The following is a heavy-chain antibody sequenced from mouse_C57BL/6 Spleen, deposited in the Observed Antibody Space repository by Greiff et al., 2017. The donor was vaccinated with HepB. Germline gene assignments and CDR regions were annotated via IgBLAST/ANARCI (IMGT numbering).Heavy chain of an antibody. V-gene: IGHV1-53*01. J-gene: IGHJ4*01. CDR3: ARESYYGSSLYYAMDY. CDR1: GYTFTSYW. D-gene: IGHD1-1*01. CDR2: INPSNGGT. Sequence: QVQLQQPGTELVKPGASVKLSCKASGYTFTSYWMHWVKQRPGQGLEWIGNINPSNGGTNYNEKFKSKATLTVDKSSSTAYMQLSSLTSEDSAVYYCARESYYGSSLYYAMDYWGQGTSVTVSS.